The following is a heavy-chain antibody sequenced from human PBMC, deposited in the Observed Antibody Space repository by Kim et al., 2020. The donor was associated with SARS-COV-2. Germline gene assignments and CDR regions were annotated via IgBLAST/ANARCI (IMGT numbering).Heavy chain of an antibody. CDR3: AISQRLTYYYGSGIPLDY. Sequence: SETLSLTCAVYGGSFSGYYWSWIRQPPGKGLEWIGEINHSGSTNYNPSLKSRVTISVDTSKNQFSLKLSSVTAADTAVYYCAISQRLTYYYGSGIPLDYWGQGTLVTVSS. J-gene: IGHJ4*02. CDR1: GGSFSGYY. V-gene: IGHV4-34*01. D-gene: IGHD3-10*01. CDR2: INHSGST.